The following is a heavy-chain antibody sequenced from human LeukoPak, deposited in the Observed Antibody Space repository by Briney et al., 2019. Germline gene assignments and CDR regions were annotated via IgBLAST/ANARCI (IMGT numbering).Heavy chain of an antibody. CDR2: IYYTGSA. CDR3: ARQRDYYDGTFDN. J-gene: IGHJ4*02. CDR1: GGSLSRSSYY. Sequence: PSETLSLTCTVSGGSLSRSSYYWGWNRQPPGKGLEWIGTIYYTGSAFYNPSLKSRVTISVDTSKNQFSLRLSSVTAADTAIYYCARQRDYYDGTFDNWGQGTLVTVSS. D-gene: IGHD3-22*01. V-gene: IGHV4-39*01.